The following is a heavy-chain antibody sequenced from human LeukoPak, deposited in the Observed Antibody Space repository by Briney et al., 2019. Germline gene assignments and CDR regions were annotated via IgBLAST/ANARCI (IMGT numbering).Heavy chain of an antibody. J-gene: IGHJ5*02. CDR3: AREIGIFGVVTYNWFDP. Sequence: SETLSLTCAVSGGSISSYYWSWIRQPPGKGLEWIGYIYYSGSTNYNPSLKSRVTISVDTSKNQFSLKLSSVTAADTAVYYCAREIGIFGVVTYNWFDPWGQGTLVTVSS. CDR1: GGSISSYY. V-gene: IGHV4-59*01. CDR2: IYYSGST. D-gene: IGHD3-3*01.